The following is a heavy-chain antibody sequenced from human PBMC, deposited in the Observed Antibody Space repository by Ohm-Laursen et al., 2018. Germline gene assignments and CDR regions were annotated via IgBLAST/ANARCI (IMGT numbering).Heavy chain of an antibody. CDR2: ISHTSSHI. CDR1: GFPFSGYS. CDR3: ARDGRDALRLLEIGF. J-gene: IGHJ4*02. D-gene: IGHD3-3*01. V-gene: IGHV3-48*01. Sequence: SLRLSCAASGFPFSGYSMNWIRQAPGKGLEWVSYISHTSSHIYYAGSVKGRFTISRDNARNSVYLEMSSLRADDTAVYYCARDGRDALRLLEIGFWGQGTLVTVSS.